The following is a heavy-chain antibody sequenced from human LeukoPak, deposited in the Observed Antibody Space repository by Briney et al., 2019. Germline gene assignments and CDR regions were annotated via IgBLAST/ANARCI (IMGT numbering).Heavy chain of an antibody. V-gene: IGHV4-59*01. CDR3: AREGFWEPYLSY. D-gene: IGHD3-3*01. CDR2: IYYSGST. J-gene: IGHJ4*02. Sequence: KPSETLSLTRTVSGGSISSYYWSWIRQPPGKGLEWIGYIYYSGSTNYNPSLKSRVTISVDTSKNQFSLKLSSVTAADTAVYYCAREGFWEPYLSYWGQGTLVTVSS. CDR1: GGSISSYY.